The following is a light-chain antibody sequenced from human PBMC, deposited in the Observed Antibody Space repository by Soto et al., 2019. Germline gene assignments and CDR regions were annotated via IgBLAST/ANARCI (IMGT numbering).Light chain of an antibody. V-gene: IGKV2-30*01. J-gene: IGKJ1*01. CDR1: QSLVYRDGNTY. Sequence: DVVMTQSPLSLPVTLGQPASISCRSSQSLVYRDGNTYLSWFHQRPGQSPRRLIYSVSIRDSGVPDRFSGSGSGTDFTLKISWVEAEDAGVYYCIQGTHWPWTFGQGTKVEIK. CDR3: IQGTHWPWT. CDR2: SVS.